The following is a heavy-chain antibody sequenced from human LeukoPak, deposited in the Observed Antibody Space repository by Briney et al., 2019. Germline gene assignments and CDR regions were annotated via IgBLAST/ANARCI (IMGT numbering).Heavy chain of an antibody. J-gene: IGHJ4*02. Sequence: SETLSLTCTVSGGSISSYYWSWLPQPPGKGLEWIGYIYNSGSTHYNPSLKSRVTISTDTSKNQFSLKLNSVTAADTAVYYCARHSRDGYNFIDYWGQGTLVTVSS. CDR1: GGSISSYY. V-gene: IGHV4-59*08. D-gene: IGHD5-24*01. CDR2: IYNSGST. CDR3: ARHSRDGYNFIDY.